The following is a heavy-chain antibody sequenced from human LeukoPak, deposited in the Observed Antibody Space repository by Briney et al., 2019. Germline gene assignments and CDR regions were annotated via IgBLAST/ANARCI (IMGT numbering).Heavy chain of an antibody. CDR2: INHSGST. Sequence: SETLSLTCAVYGGSFSGYYWSWIRQPPGKGLEWIGEINHSGSTNYNPSLKSRVTISVDTSKNQFSLKLSSVTAADTAVYYCARAQVDSSGYYYWGQGTLVTVSS. CDR1: GGSFSGYY. D-gene: IGHD3-22*01. J-gene: IGHJ4*02. V-gene: IGHV4-34*01. CDR3: ARAQVDSSGYYY.